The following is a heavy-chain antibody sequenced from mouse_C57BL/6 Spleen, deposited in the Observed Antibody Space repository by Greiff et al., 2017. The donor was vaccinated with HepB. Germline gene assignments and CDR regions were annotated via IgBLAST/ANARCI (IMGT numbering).Heavy chain of an antibody. CDR2: IWTGGGT. CDR3: ARCLADGPGAMDY. D-gene: IGHD2-3*01. V-gene: IGHV2-9-1*01. Sequence: VNLVESGPGLVAPSQSLSITCTVSGFSFTSYAISWVRQPPGKGLEWLGVIWTGGGTNYNSALKSRLSISKDNSKSQVFLKMNSLQTDDTARYYCARCLADGPGAMDYWGQGTSVTVSS. CDR1: GFSFTSYA. J-gene: IGHJ4*01.